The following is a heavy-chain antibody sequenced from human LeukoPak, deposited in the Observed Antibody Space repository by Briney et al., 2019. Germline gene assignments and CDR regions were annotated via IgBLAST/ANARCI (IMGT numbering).Heavy chain of an antibody. V-gene: IGHV3-23*01. D-gene: IGHD6-19*01. CDR2: ITGSGALT. CDR1: GFTLSNYA. Sequence: GGSLRLSCAASGFTLSNYAMTWVRQAPGKGLEWVSSITGSGALTYYADSVKGRFTISKDNAMDTVFLQMNSLRVDDTAVYYCARDQWLVPRVIDYWGQGTLVTVSS. J-gene: IGHJ4*02. CDR3: ARDQWLVPRVIDY.